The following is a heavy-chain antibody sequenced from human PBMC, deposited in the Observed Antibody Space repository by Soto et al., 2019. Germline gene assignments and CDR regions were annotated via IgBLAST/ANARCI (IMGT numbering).Heavy chain of an antibody. CDR1: GGSISSYY. CDR3: ARRYDSSGYYFVFDY. V-gene: IGHV4-59*08. J-gene: IGHJ4*02. Sequence: ASETLSLTCTVSGGSISSYYWSWIRQPPGKGLEWIGYIYYSGSTNYNPSLKSRVTISVDTSKNQFSLKLSSVTAADTAVYYCARRYDSSGYYFVFDYWGQGTLVTVSS. CDR2: IYYSGST. D-gene: IGHD3-22*01.